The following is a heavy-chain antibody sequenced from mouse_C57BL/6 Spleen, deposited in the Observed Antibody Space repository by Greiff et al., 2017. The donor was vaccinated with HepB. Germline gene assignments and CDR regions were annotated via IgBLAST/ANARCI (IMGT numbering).Heavy chain of an antibody. Sequence: VQLQQSGPGLVKPSQSLSLTCSVTGYSITSGYYWNWIRQFPGNKLEWMGYISYDGSNNYNPSLKNRISITRDTSKNQFFLKLNSVTTEDTATYYCARDLDGYYDAMDYWGQGTSVTVSS. D-gene: IGHD2-3*01. CDR2: ISYDGSN. CDR3: ARDLDGYYDAMDY. V-gene: IGHV3-6*01. CDR1: GYSITSGYY. J-gene: IGHJ4*01.